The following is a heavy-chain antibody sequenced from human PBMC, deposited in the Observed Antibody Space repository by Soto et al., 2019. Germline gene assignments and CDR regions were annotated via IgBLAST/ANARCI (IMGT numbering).Heavy chain of an antibody. V-gene: IGHV4-34*01. Sequence: SETLSLTCTVSGASISGFYWSWIRKSAGKGLEWIGEIDQSGSTNYNPSLKSRVTISIDPSRKEFYLKVSSVTAADTALYYCARNDYGDFRPVYWGQGALVTVSS. J-gene: IGHJ4*02. CDR3: ARNDYGDFRPVY. CDR1: GASISGFY. CDR2: IDQSGST. D-gene: IGHD4-17*01.